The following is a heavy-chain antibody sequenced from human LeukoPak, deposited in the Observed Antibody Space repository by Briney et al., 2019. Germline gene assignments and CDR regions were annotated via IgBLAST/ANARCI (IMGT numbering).Heavy chain of an antibody. V-gene: IGHV3-21*01. Sequence: NPGGSLRLSCAASGFTFSDYNMNWVRQSPEKGLEWVSSITSGTTYIYYADSVRGRFTLSRDNAKNSLYLQMNSLRAEDTAVYYCTRGLLGIEYWGPGTLVTVSS. D-gene: IGHD2-8*02. CDR1: GFTFSDYN. J-gene: IGHJ4*02. CDR3: TRGLLGIEY. CDR2: ITSGTTYI.